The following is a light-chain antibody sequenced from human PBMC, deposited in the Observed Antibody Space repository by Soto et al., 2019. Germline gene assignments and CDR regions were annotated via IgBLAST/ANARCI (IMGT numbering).Light chain of an antibody. CDR3: TSYTTSSPYLV. J-gene: IGLJ3*02. Sequence: QSVLTQPASVSGSPGQSITISFTGTSSDVGGYNYVSWYQHHPGKAPKLMIYDVTNRPSGVSNRFSGSKSGNTASLTISGLQAEDEADYYCTSYTTSSPYLVFGGGTKVTVL. CDR2: DVT. V-gene: IGLV2-14*03. CDR1: SSDVGGYNY.